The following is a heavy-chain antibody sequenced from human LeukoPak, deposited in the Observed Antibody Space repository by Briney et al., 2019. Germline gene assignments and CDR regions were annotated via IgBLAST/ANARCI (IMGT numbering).Heavy chain of an antibody. J-gene: IGHJ3*02. CDR2: VSISSTYI. CDR3: ARALSTVTTAFDI. CDR1: GFTFSTYS. V-gene: IGHV3-21*01. D-gene: IGHD4-11*01. Sequence: GGSLRLSCAASGFTFSTYSVNWVRQAPGKGLEWVSSVSISSTYIYYADSVKGRFTISRDNAKNSLYLQMNSLRAEDTAVYYCARALSTVTTAFDIWGQGTMVTVSS.